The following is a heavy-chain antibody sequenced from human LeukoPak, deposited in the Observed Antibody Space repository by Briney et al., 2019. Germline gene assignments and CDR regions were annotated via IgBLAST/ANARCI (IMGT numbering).Heavy chain of an antibody. D-gene: IGHD7-27*01. CDR1: GFTFSSYS. CDR2: ISSGSSTI. CDR3: ARGSLLGY. J-gene: IGHJ4*02. Sequence: GGSLRLSCAASGFTFSSYSMNWVRQAPGKGLEWVSYISSGSSTIYYADSVKGRFTISRDNAKNSLYLQMNSLRAEDTAVYYCARGSLLGYWGQGTLVTVSS. V-gene: IGHV3-48*01.